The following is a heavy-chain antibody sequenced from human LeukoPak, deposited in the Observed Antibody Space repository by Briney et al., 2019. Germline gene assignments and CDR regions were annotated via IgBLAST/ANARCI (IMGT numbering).Heavy chain of an antibody. CDR3: ARQGSLGVVLGAFDI. CDR2: IYYSGST. D-gene: IGHD3-3*01. CDR1: GGSISSYY. V-gene: IGHV4-59*01. Sequence: SETLSLTCTVSGGSISSYYWSWIRQPPGKGLEWIGYIYYSGSTNYNPSLKSRVTISVDTSKNQFSLKLSSVTAADTAVYYCARQGSLGVVLGAFDIWGQGTMVTVSS. J-gene: IGHJ3*02.